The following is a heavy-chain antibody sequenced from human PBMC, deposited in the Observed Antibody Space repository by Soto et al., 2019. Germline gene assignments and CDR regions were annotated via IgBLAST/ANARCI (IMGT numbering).Heavy chain of an antibody. CDR2: IKPSSGYT. CDR1: GYTFTRYH. Sequence: QVQMVQSGAEVKKPVASVKVSCKASGYTFTRYHIHWVRQAPGQGLEWTAIIKPSSGYTTYAQKFPGRVTMTRDTSTSTGYVEVTSLSSDDTAVDYCAIGWGSNHCGWDCWGQGSLVTVSS. D-gene: IGHD3-10*01. V-gene: IGHV1-46*01. CDR3: AIGWGSNHCGWDC. J-gene: IGHJ4*02.